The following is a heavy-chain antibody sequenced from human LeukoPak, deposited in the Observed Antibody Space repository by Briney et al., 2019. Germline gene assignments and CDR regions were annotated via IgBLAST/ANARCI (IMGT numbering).Heavy chain of an antibody. J-gene: IGHJ6*02. V-gene: IGHV1-69*04. CDR2: IIPILGIA. CDR3: ARELGGFRSYGMDV. CDR1: GGTFSSYA. Sequence: SVKVSCKASGGTFSSYAISWVRQPPGQGLEWMGRIIPILGIANYAQKFQGRVTITADKSTNTAYMELSSLRSEETAVYYCARELGGFRSYGMDVWGQGTTVTVSS. D-gene: IGHD2-15*01.